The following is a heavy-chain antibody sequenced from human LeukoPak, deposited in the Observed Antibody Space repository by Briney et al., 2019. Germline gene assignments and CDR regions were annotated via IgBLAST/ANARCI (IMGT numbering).Heavy chain of an antibody. CDR1: GGTFSSYA. J-gene: IGHJ4*02. CDR2: IIPIFGTA. Sequence: SVKVSCKASGGTFSSYAISWVRQAPGQGLEWMGGIIPIFGTANYAQKFQGRVTMTEDTSTDTAYMELSSLRSEDTAVYYCATDWWERESRGFDYWGQGTLVTVSS. V-gene: IGHV1-69*06. D-gene: IGHD1-26*01. CDR3: ATDWWERESRGFDY.